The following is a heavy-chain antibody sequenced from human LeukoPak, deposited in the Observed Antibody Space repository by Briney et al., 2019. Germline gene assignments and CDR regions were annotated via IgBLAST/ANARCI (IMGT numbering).Heavy chain of an antibody. J-gene: IGHJ4*02. Sequence: GGSLRLSCAASGFIFDDYGMSWVRQAPGKGLEWVSGINWNGGRRGYADSVKGRFTISRDNAKNSLYLQMNSLRAEDTAVYYCARDRGSSGWYGEADYWGQGTLVTVSS. V-gene: IGHV3-20*04. CDR2: INWNGGRR. D-gene: IGHD6-19*01. CDR1: GFIFDDYG. CDR3: ARDRGSSGWYGEADY.